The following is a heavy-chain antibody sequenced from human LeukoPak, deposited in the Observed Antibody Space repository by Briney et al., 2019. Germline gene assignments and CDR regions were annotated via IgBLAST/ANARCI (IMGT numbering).Heavy chain of an antibody. J-gene: IGHJ5*02. V-gene: IGHV1-2*02. D-gene: IGHD2-21*02. CDR2: IIPNSGGT. CDR1: GYTFTGYY. CDR3: ARGGTICSGGDCFLNWLDP. Sequence: KXSCKASGYTFTGYYMHWVRQAPGQGLEWMGWIIPNSGGTSYAQKFQGRVTMTRDTSISAANMDLSSLTSDDTAVYYCARGGTICSGGDCFLNWLDPWGQGTLVTVSS.